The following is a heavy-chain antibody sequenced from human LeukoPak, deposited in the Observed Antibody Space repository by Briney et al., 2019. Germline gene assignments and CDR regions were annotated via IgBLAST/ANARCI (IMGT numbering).Heavy chain of an antibody. V-gene: IGHV3-30*02. CDR3: AKEESSGWYLVDY. D-gene: IGHD6-19*01. J-gene: IGHJ4*02. Sequence: GGSLRLSCAASGFTFSSYWMSWVRQAPGKGLEWVAFIRYDGSNKYYADSVKGRFTISRDNSKNTLYLQMNSLRAEDTAVYYCAKEESSGWYLVDYWGQGTLVTVSS. CDR2: IRYDGSNK. CDR1: GFTFSSYW.